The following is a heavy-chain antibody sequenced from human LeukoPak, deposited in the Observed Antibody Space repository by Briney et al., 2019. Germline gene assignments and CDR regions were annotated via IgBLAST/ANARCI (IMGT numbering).Heavy chain of an antibody. V-gene: IGHV4-34*01. J-gene: IGHJ4*02. Sequence: PSETLSLTCAVYGGSFSGYYWSWIRQPPGKGLEWIGEINHSGSTNYNPSLKSRVTISVDTSKNQFSLKLSSVTAADTAVYNCARASATVNSTPFDYWGQGTLVTVSS. CDR2: INHSGST. CDR3: ARASATVNSTPFDY. D-gene: IGHD5-12*01. CDR1: GGSFSGYY.